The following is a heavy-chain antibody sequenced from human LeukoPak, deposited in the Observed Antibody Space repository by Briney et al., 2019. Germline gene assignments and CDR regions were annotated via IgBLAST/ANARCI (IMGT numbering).Heavy chain of an antibody. CDR2: ISGSGGST. J-gene: IGHJ4*02. V-gene: IGHV3-23*01. D-gene: IGHD3-22*01. CDR3: ARRGSPITMIVVVTRLYYFDY. Sequence: PGGSLRLSCAASEFTFSSYWMHWVRQAPGKGLEWVSAISGSGGSTYYADSVKGRFTISRDNSKNTLYLQMNSPRAEDTAVYYCARRGSPITMIVVVTRLYYFDYWGQGTLVTVSS. CDR1: EFTFSSYW.